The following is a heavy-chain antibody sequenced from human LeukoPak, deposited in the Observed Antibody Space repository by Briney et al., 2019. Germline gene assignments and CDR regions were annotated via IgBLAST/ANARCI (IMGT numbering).Heavy chain of an antibody. CDR2: INHSGST. CDR1: GGSFSGYY. CDR3: ARGAFPPPGYCSGGSCSPFDY. V-gene: IGHV4-34*01. J-gene: IGHJ4*02. Sequence: SETLSLTCAVYGGSFSGYYWSWIRQPPGKGLEWIGEINHSGSTNHNPSLKSRVTISVDTSKNQFSLKLSSVTAADTAVYYCARGAFPPPGYCSGGSCSPFDYWGQGTLVTVSS. D-gene: IGHD2-15*01.